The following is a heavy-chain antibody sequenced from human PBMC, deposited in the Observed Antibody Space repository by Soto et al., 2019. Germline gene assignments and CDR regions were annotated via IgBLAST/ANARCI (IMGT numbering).Heavy chain of an antibody. CDR1: GGSISSGGYY. CDR3: ARYIPRSGATWYYFDY. J-gene: IGHJ4*02. D-gene: IGHD3-22*01. V-gene: IGHV4-31*03. Sequence: SETLSLTCTVSGGSISSGGYYWSWIRQHPGKGLEWIGYIYYSGRTDYNPSLKSRVTISVDAPKNQFSLNLSSVTAADTAVYYCARYIPRSGATWYYFDYWGQGTLVTVSS. CDR2: IYYSGRT.